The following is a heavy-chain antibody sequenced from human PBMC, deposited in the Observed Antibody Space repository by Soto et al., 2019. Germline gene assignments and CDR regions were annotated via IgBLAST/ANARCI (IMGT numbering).Heavy chain of an antibody. CDR2: IWYDGSNK. V-gene: IGHV3-33*01. CDR1: GFIFSNYG. Sequence: QVQLGESGGGVVQPGRSLRLSCAASGFIFSNYGMHWVRQAPGKGLEWVAVIWYDGSNKYYADSLKGRFTISRDNSKNTLYLQMNSLRAEDTAVYYCARAQYSSSWYPVDYWGQGTLVTVSS. CDR3: ARAQYSSSWYPVDY. J-gene: IGHJ4*02. D-gene: IGHD6-13*01.